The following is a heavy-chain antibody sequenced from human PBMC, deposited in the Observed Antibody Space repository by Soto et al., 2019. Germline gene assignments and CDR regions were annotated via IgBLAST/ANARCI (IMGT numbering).Heavy chain of an antibody. CDR2: ISGSGGST. V-gene: IGHV3-23*01. CDR1: GFTFSSYA. J-gene: IGHJ5*02. Sequence: GGSLRLSCAASGFTFSSYAMSWVRQAPGKGLEWVSAISGSGGSTYYADSVKGRFTISRENSKNTLYLQMNSLRAEDTAVYYCAKDLSVLDYDFWSGYDLDNWFDPWGQGTLVTVSS. D-gene: IGHD3-3*01. CDR3: AKDLSVLDYDFWSGYDLDNWFDP.